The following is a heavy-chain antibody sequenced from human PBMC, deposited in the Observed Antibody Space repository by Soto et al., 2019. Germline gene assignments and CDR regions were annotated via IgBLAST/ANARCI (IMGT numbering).Heavy chain of an antibody. D-gene: IGHD2-21*02. CDR1: GYTFTSYA. V-gene: IGHV1-3*01. Sequence: QVQLVQSGAEVKKPGASVKVSCKASGYTFTSYAMHWVRQAPGQRLEWIGWINAGNGNTKYSQKFQGRVTITRDTSASTAYMELSSLRSEDTAVYYCARDLPWTATQSRARIGRFDPWGQGTLVTVSS. CDR2: INAGNGNT. CDR3: ARDLPWTATQSRARIGRFDP. J-gene: IGHJ5*02.